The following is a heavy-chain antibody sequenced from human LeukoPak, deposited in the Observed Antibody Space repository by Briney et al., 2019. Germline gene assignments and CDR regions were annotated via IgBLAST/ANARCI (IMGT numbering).Heavy chain of an antibody. CDR2: IKQDGSEK. Sequence: AGGSLRLSCAASGFTFSNYWMTWVRQAPGKGLEWVANIKQDGSEKSYVDSVTGRSTISRDNAKNSLYLQMNSLRVEDTAVYYCAREISSWYRTEGRFDPWGQGTLVTVSS. D-gene: IGHD6-13*01. CDR3: AREISSWYRTEGRFDP. J-gene: IGHJ5*02. V-gene: IGHV3-7*01. CDR1: GFTFSNYW.